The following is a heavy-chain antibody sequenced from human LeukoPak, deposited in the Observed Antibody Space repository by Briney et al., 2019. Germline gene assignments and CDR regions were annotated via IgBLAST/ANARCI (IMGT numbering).Heavy chain of an antibody. Sequence: GGSLRLSCTASGFTFSNYGMHWVRQAPGKGLEWVAVIWYDASNKYYADSVKGRFTISRDNSKNTLYLQMNSLRDDDTAVYYCVRGVGVSRFNYLDSWGQGTLVIVSS. J-gene: IGHJ4*02. V-gene: IGHV3-33*08. CDR3: VRGVGVSRFNYLDS. D-gene: IGHD6-13*01. CDR1: GFTFSNYG. CDR2: IWYDASNK.